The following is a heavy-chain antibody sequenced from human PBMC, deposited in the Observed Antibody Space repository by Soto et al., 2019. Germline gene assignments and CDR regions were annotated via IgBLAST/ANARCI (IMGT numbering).Heavy chain of an antibody. Sequence: PSETLSLTCPVSGASITTFYWSWIRQSARQGLEWIGRIYTRGTTDYNPSLQGRVTMSIDTSKNQVSLTLTSVTAADSAVYFCASGGAYYLDSWGQGILVTVSS. CDR1: GASITTFY. V-gene: IGHV4-4*07. J-gene: IGHJ4*02. CDR3: ASGGAYYLDS. CDR2: IYTRGTT. D-gene: IGHD3-10*01.